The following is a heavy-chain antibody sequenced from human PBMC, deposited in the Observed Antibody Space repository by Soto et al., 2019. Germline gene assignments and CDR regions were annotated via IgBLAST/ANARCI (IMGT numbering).Heavy chain of an antibody. CDR1: GFTFSSYS. J-gene: IGHJ5*02. CDR2: ISSSSSYI. V-gene: IGHV3-21*01. Sequence: GGSLRLSCAASGFTFSSYSMNWVRQAPGKXLEWVSSISSSSSYIYYADSVKGRFTISRDNAKNSLYLQMNSLRAEDTAVYYCASAATNYDFWSGPAHNWFDPWGQGTLVTVSS. CDR3: ASAATNYDFWSGPAHNWFDP. D-gene: IGHD3-3*01.